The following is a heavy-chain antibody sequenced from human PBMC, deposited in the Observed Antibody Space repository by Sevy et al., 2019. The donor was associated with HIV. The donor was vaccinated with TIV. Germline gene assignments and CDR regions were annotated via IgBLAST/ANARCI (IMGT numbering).Heavy chain of an antibody. Sequence: GGSLRLSCAASGFTFSSYSMNWVRQAPGKGLEWVSSISSSSSYIYYADSVKGRFTISRDNAKNSLYLQMNRMRAEDTAVSYCARDDIVVVPAAISRYYYYYGMDVWGQGTTVTVSS. CDR3: ARDDIVVVPAAISRYYYYYGMDV. D-gene: IGHD2-2*02. CDR1: GFTFSSYS. J-gene: IGHJ6*02. V-gene: IGHV3-21*01. CDR2: ISSSSSYI.